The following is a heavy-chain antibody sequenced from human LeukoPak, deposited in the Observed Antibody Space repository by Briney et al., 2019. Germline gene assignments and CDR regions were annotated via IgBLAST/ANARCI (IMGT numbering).Heavy chain of an antibody. CDR3: ARDSVGLHYYDSTPGAFDI. J-gene: IGHJ3*02. CDR2: INAGNGNT. Sequence: ASVKVSCKASGYTFTSYAMHWVRQAPGQRLEWMGWINAGNGNTKYSQKFQGRVTITRDTSASTAYMELSSLRSEDAAVYYCARDSVGLHYYDSTPGAFDIWGQGTMVTVSS. D-gene: IGHD3-22*01. V-gene: IGHV1-3*01. CDR1: GYTFTSYA.